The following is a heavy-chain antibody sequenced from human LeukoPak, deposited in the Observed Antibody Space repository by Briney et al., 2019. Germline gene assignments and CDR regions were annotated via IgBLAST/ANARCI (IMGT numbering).Heavy chain of an antibody. CDR3: ALYSSTWY. CDR1: GYTFTTYY. Sequence: GASVKVSCKASGYTFTTYYIHWVRQAPGQGLEWMGIINPTGGSTTYAQKFQGRVTMTRDTSTSTVFMEVNSLRSEDTAVYYCALYSSTWYWGQGTQVTVSS. V-gene: IGHV1-46*01. CDR2: INPTGGST. J-gene: IGHJ4*02. D-gene: IGHD6-13*01.